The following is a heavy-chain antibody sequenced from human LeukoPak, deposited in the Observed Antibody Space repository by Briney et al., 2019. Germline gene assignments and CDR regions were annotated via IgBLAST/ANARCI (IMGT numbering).Heavy chain of an antibody. V-gene: IGHV3-23*01. J-gene: IGHJ3*02. Sequence: GGSMRLXCAASGFTFSSYAMSGVRQAPGKGLEWVSAISGSGGSTYYADSVKGRFTISRDNSKNTLYLQMNSLRAEDTAVYYCAKDFGDLDAFDIWGQGTMVTVSS. CDR2: ISGSGGST. CDR3: AKDFGDLDAFDI. D-gene: IGHD4-17*01. CDR1: GFTFSSYA.